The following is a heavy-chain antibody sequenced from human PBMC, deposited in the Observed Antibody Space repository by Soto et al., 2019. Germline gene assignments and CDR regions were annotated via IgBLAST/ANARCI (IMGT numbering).Heavy chain of an antibody. V-gene: IGHV5-51*01. D-gene: IGHD3-3*01. Sequence: GESLKISCDGSGYNFAVYWIALVLQMPGKGLELMGIIYPSDSDTRYRPSFQGQVTISADKSISSAYLQWSSLRASDTAMYYCARGGVSTRTFDYWGQGTPVTVSS. J-gene: IGHJ4*02. CDR1: GYNFAVYW. CDR3: ARGGVSTRTFDY. CDR2: IYPSDSDT.